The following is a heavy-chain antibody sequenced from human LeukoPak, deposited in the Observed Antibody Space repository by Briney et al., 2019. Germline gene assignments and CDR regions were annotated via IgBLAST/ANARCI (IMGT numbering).Heavy chain of an antibody. V-gene: IGHV4-30-4*01. Sequence: NPSETLSLTCTVSGGSISSCDYYWSWIRQPPGKGLEWISYMYYSGSTNYNPSLKSRVTISVDTSKNQFSLKLSSVTAADTAVYYCARYDPASETFDYWGQGTLVTVSS. J-gene: IGHJ4*02. CDR3: ARYDPASETFDY. CDR1: GGSISSCDYY. CDR2: MYYSGST. D-gene: IGHD1-1*01.